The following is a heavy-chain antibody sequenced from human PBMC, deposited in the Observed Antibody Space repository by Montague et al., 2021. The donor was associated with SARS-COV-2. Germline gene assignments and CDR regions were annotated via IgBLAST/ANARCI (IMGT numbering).Heavy chain of an antibody. CDR2: IYTSGTT. Sequence: TLSLTCTVSGGSISSGSYYWSWIRQPAGKGLEWIGRIYTSGTTDCSSSLKSRVTISVDTSKNQFSLKLTSVTAADTAVYYCARAHSGSWAHLDNWGQGSLVTVSS. CDR3: ARAHSGSWAHLDN. CDR1: GGSISSGSYY. D-gene: IGHD5-12*01. J-gene: IGHJ4*02. V-gene: IGHV4-61*02.